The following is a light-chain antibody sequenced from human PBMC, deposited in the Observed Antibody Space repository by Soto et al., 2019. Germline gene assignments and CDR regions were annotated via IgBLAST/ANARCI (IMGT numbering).Light chain of an antibody. Sequence: DIQMTQSPSSLSASVGDRVTITCRASQSIRRFLAWYQQKPGKAPKLLIYRASNLESGVPSRFSGSGSGTEFTLTISSLQPDDLAVYYCQQYNYYRWTFGQGTKVDIK. J-gene: IGKJ1*01. V-gene: IGKV1-5*03. CDR2: RAS. CDR1: QSIRRF. CDR3: QQYNYYRWT.